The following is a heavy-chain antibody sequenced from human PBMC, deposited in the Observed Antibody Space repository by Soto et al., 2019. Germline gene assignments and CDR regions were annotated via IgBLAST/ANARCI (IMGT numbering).Heavy chain of an antibody. D-gene: IGHD4-17*01. J-gene: IGHJ6*03. CDR2: IWYDGNNE. CDR1: GFSFSRND. V-gene: IGHV3-33*01. Sequence: QVQLVESGGGVVQPGGSLRLSCAGSGFSFSRNDMYWVRQAPGKGPEWVAIIWYDGNNEYYADSVKGRFTISRDNSKNTLYLQMNSLRAEDTGVYFCARDGNTATTRYYYMNLWGKGPTVTVSS. CDR3: ARDGNTATTRYYYMNL.